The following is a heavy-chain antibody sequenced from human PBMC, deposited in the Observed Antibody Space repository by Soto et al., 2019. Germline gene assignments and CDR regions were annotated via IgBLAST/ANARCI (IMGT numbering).Heavy chain of an antibody. CDR2: IYYSGNT. Sequence: SETLSLTCTVSGGSISSSSYYWGWIRQPPGKGLEWIGSIYYSGNTYYNPSLKSRVTMSVDTSKNQFSLKLSSVTAADTAVYFCARYSSGWDYFDYWGQGTLVTVSS. CDR1: GGSISSSSYY. J-gene: IGHJ4*02. CDR3: ARYSSGWDYFDY. D-gene: IGHD6-19*01. V-gene: IGHV4-39*01.